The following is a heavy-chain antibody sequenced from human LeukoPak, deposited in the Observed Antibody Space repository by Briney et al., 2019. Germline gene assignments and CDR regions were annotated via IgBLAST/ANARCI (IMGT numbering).Heavy chain of an antibody. CDR3: AAYRPRGSSWYGDALDI. D-gene: IGHD6-13*01. CDR2: IVVGSGNT. Sequence: GASVKVSCKASGFTFTSSAMQWVRQARGQRLEWIEWIVVGSGNTNYAQKFRERVTITRDMSTSTAYMELSSLRSEDTAVYYCAAYRPRGSSWYGDALDIWGQGTMVTVSS. J-gene: IGHJ3*02. CDR1: GFTFTSSA. V-gene: IGHV1-58*02.